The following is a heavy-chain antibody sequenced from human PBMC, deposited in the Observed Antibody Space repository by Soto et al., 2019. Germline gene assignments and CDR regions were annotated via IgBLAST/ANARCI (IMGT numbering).Heavy chain of an antibody. CDR1: GGSISSGGYY. CDR3: ARVLGDSSGYYSAEYFQH. CDR2: IYYSGST. J-gene: IGHJ1*01. Sequence: SETLSLTCTVSGGSISSGGYYWSWIRQHPGKGLEWIGYIYYSGSTYYNPSLKSRVTISVDTSKNQFSLKLSSVTAADTAVHYCARVLGDSSGYYSAEYFQHWGQGTLVTVSS. V-gene: IGHV4-31*03. D-gene: IGHD3-22*01.